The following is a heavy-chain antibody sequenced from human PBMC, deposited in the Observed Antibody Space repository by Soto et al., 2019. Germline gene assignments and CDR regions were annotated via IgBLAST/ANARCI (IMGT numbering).Heavy chain of an antibody. CDR2: THYSGRT. V-gene: IGHV4-59*01. D-gene: IGHD2-8*01. CDR1: AGSISSYY. Sequence: SETLSLTCTASAGSISSYYWSWIRQPPGKGLERIAYTHYSGRTNYNHSLKSRVTISVDTSKNQSSLKLSSLTAAEVAVNSCGRYCTDSPHGYLYLWGRVTRVTVSS. CDR3: GRYCTDSPHGYLYL. J-gene: IGHJ2*01.